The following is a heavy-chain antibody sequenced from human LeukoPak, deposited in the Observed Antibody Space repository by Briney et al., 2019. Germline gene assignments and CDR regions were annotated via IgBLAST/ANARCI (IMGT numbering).Heavy chain of an antibody. CDR2: IYTSGNT. V-gene: IGHV4-4*07. D-gene: IGHD6-13*01. Sequence: SETLSLTCTFSGGSFISYYWTWIRQPAGKGLEWIGRIYTSGNTNYNPSLKSRVTMSVDTSKNQVSLRLRSVTAADTAVYFCARDIGAAGTFDYWGQGTLATVSS. CDR3: ARDIGAAGTFDY. CDR1: GGSFISYY. J-gene: IGHJ4*02.